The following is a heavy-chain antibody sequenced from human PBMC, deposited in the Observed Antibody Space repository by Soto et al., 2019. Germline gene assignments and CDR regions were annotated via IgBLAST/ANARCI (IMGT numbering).Heavy chain of an antibody. D-gene: IGHD3-10*01. J-gene: IGHJ4*02. V-gene: IGHV3-74*01. Sequence: EVQLVESGGGLVQPGGSLRLSCAASGFTFSTYWMHWVRQAPGKGLVWVSHIDSDGSSTTYADSVKGQFTISRDNAKNTLYLQMNSLRAEDTAVYYGVRDDCGLGIDCWGLGTLVTVSS. CDR1: GFTFSTYW. CDR3: VRDDCGLGIDC. CDR2: IDSDGSST.